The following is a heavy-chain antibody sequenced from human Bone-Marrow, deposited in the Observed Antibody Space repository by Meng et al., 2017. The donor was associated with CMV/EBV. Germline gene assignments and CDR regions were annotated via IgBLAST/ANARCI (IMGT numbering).Heavy chain of an antibody. J-gene: IGHJ6*02. D-gene: IGHD6-13*01. CDR2: ISYDGSNK. V-gene: IGHV3-30-3*01. CDR3: ARDGQLVDYYYYGMDV. CDR1: GFTFSSYA. Sequence: GGSLRLSCAASGFTFSSYAMHWVRQAPGKGLEWVAVISYDGSNKYYADSVKGRFTISRDNSKNTLYLQMNSLRAEDTAVYYCARDGQLVDYYYYGMDVWGQGTTVTVSS.